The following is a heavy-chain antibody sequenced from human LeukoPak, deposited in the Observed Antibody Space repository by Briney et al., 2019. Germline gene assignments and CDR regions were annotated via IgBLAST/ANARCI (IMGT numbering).Heavy chain of an antibody. CDR2: INHSGST. Sequence: PSETLSLTCAVYGGSFSGYYRSWIRQPPGKGLEWIGEINHSGSTNYNPSLKSRVTISVDTSKNQFSLRLSSVTAADTAVYFCARFTYTTRPPDVWGKGTTVTVSS. CDR1: GGSFSGYY. J-gene: IGHJ6*04. D-gene: IGHD3-16*01. V-gene: IGHV4-34*01. CDR3: ARFTYTTRPPDV.